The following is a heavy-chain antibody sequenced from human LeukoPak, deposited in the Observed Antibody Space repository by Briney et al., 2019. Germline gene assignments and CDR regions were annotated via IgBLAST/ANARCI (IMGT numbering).Heavy chain of an antibody. V-gene: IGHV3-23*01. J-gene: IGHJ4*02. CDR2: ISGSGGST. Sequence: PGGSLRLSCAASGFTFSSYAMSWVRQAPGKGLEWVSAISGSGGSTYYADSVKGRFTISRDNAKNTLYLQMNSLRAEDTAVYYCARVVLWFGATGYDYWGQGTLVTVSS. CDR1: GFTFSSYA. CDR3: ARVVLWFGATGYDY. D-gene: IGHD3-10*01.